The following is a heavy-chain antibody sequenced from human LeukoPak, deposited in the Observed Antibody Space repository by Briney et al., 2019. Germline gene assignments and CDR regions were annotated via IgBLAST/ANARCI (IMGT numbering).Heavy chain of an antibody. Sequence: PGGSLTLSCAASGFTFSSYAMRWVRQAPGKGLEWVSAISGSGGSTYYADSVKGRFTISRDNSKNTLYLQMNSLRAEDTAVYYCAKRGTGSEKTQWLVPGLDYWGQGTLVTVSS. CDR1: GFTFSSYA. J-gene: IGHJ4*02. D-gene: IGHD6-19*01. CDR3: AKRGTGSEKTQWLVPGLDY. V-gene: IGHV3-23*01. CDR2: ISGSGGST.